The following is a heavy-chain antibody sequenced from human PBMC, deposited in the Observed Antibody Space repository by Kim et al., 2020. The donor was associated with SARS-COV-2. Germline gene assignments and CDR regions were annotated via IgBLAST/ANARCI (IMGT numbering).Heavy chain of an antibody. J-gene: IGHJ4*02. Sequence: VKGRFTISRDNAKNSLYLQMNSLRAEDTALYYCAKDMYYYGSGSSPSLDYWGQGTLVTVSS. CDR3: AKDMYYYGSGSSPSLDY. D-gene: IGHD3-10*01. V-gene: IGHV3-9*01.